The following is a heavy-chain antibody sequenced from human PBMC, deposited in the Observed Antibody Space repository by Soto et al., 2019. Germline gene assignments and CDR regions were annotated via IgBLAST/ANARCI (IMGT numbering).Heavy chain of an antibody. CDR1: GYSFISPY. CDR2: INPSGGSA. D-gene: IGHD2-2*01. CDR3: ARDYLSSKLSLSYLDF. Sequence: ASVKVSCKASGYSFISPYIHWVRQAPGQGLEWMGFINPSGGSATLAQKFQGRVTMTRDTSTSTVYMELTILRSEDAAVYYCARDYLSSKLSLSYLDFWGQGTLVTVSS. J-gene: IGHJ4*02. V-gene: IGHV1-46*01.